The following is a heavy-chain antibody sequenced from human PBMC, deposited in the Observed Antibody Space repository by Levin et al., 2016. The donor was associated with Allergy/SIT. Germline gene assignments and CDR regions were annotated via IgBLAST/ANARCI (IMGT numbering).Heavy chain of an antibody. D-gene: IGHD5-24*01. Sequence: SETLSLTCGVSGGSFIGSFWTWIRQPPGKGLEWIGEINHVGSVTYNPSLKSRVSLSVDTSKNQFSLKLTSVTAADTAIYYCARLQYPTTRGTDCWGQGTLVTVSS. J-gene: IGHJ4*02. CDR1: GGSFIGSF. CDR2: INHVGSV. V-gene: IGHV4-34*01. CDR3: ARLQYPTTRGTDC.